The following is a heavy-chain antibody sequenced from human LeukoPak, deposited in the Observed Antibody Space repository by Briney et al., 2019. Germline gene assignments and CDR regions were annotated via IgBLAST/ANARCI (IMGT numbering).Heavy chain of an antibody. V-gene: IGHV4-34*01. J-gene: IGHJ6*04. CDR1: GGSFSGYY. Sequence: SETLSLTCAVYGGSFSGYYWSWIRQPPGKGLEWIGEFNHRGSTNSNPSLKSRVTISVDTSKNQFSLKLSSVTAADTAVYYCARGEFVLVPAARGHYYGMDVWGKGTTVTVSS. D-gene: IGHD2-2*01. CDR2: FNHRGST. CDR3: ARGEFVLVPAARGHYYGMDV.